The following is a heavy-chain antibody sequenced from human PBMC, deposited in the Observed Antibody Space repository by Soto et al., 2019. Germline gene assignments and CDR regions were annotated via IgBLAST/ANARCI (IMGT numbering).Heavy chain of an antibody. CDR2: ISYDGSNK. CDR3: ASGRLTLAGVMDV. V-gene: IGHV3-30-3*01. CDR1: GFTFSSYA. Sequence: GGSLRLSCAASGFTFSSYAMHWVRQAPGKGLEWVAVISYDGSNKYYADSVKGRFTISRDNSKNTLYLQMNSLRAEDTAVYYCASGRLTLAGVMDVWGQGTTVTVSS. D-gene: IGHD3-9*01. J-gene: IGHJ6*02.